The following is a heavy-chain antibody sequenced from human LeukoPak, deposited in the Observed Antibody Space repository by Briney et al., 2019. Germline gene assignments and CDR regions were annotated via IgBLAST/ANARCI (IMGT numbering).Heavy chain of an antibody. D-gene: IGHD4-17*01. Sequence: GGSLRLSCAASGFTFSSYAMSWVRQAPGKGLEWDSGITGSGGNTYYADSVKGRSTISRDNAKNSLYLQMNSLRAEDTALYYCARYGDYNFGSYAFDIWGQGTVVTVSS. J-gene: IGHJ3*02. CDR3: ARYGDYNFGSYAFDI. CDR1: GFTFSSYA. V-gene: IGHV3-23*01. CDR2: ITGSGGNT.